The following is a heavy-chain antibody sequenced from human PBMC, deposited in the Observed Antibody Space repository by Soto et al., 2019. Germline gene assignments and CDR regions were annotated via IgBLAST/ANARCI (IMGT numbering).Heavy chain of an antibody. CDR2: ISGSGGST. V-gene: IGHV3-23*01. D-gene: IGHD6-6*01. CDR3: AKDRDSSYYFDY. CDR1: GFTFSSYA. J-gene: IGHJ4*02. Sequence: GGSLRLSCAASGFTFSSYAMSCVRQAPGKGLEWVSAISGSGGSTYYADSVKGRFTISRDNSKNTLYLQMNSLRAEDTAVYYCAKDRDSSYYFDYWGQGTLVTVSS.